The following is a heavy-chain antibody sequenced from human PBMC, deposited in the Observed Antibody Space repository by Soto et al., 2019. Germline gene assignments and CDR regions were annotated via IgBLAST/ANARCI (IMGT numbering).Heavy chain of an antibody. V-gene: IGHV3-23*01. CDR3: AKNSGSGNYGPYHFYYMDV. CDR1: GFTLDNNG. D-gene: IGHD3-10*01. CDR2: VSGSGINT. J-gene: IGHJ6*03. Sequence: EVHVLESGGGLVRPGGSLRLSCAASGFTLDNNGMSWVRQAPEKGLEWVSAVSGSGINTYYADSVKGRFTISRDIFRNTVFLQMNSLRAEDTAVYFCAKNSGSGNYGPYHFYYMDVWGKGTTVAVSS.